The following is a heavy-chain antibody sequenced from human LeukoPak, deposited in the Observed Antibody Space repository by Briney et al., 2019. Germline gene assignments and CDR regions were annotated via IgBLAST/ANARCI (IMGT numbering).Heavy chain of an antibody. J-gene: IGHJ6*03. CDR2: INPNSGGT. CDR1: GYTFTGYY. D-gene: IGHD2-15*01. CDR3: AREDGCSGGSCYSLGYYYMDV. Sequence: GASVKVSCKASGYTFTGYYMHWVRQAPGQGLEWTGWINPNSGGTNYAQKFQGRVTMTRDTSISTAYMELSRLRSDDTAVYYCAREDGCSGGSCYSLGYYYMDVWGKGTTVTVSS. V-gene: IGHV1-2*02.